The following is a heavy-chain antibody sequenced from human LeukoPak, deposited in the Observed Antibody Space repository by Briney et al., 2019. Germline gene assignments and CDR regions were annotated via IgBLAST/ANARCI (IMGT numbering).Heavy chain of an antibody. CDR2: ISSSSSYI. J-gene: IGHJ3*02. CDR3: ARELGAFDI. V-gene: IGHV3-21*01. Sequence: PGGSLRLSCAASGFTFSSYTMDWVRQAPGKGLEWVSSISSSSSYIYYADSLKGRFTISRDNAKNSLYLQMNSLRAEDTAVYYCARELGAFDIWGQGTMVTVSS. D-gene: IGHD7-27*01. CDR1: GFTFSSYT.